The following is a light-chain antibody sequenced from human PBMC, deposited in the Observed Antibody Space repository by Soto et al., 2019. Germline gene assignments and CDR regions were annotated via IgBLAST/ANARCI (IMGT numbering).Light chain of an antibody. Sequence: EIVLTQSPGTRSLSPLEIASLSVMASQSVSNNYLAWYQQKPGQAPRLLIYGASNRATGIPDRFSGSGSGTDFTLTISRLEPQDFAVYYCQQYGSSPRTFGQGTKVDI. CDR1: QSVSNNY. V-gene: IGKV3-20*01. CDR2: GAS. J-gene: IGKJ1*01. CDR3: QQYGSSPRT.